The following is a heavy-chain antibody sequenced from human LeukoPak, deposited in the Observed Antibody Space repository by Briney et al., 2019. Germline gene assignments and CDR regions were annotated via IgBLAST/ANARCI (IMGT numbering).Heavy chain of an antibody. CDR3: ARVLYPYYYYYMDV. J-gene: IGHJ6*03. D-gene: IGHD2-8*01. Sequence: GGSLRLSCAASGFTFSSYWMSWVRQAPGKGLEWVANIKKDGSEKYYVDSVKGRFTISRDNSKNTLYLQMNSLRAEDTAVYYCARVLYPYYYYYMDVWGKGTTVTVSS. CDR2: IKKDGSEK. V-gene: IGHV3-7*01. CDR1: GFTFSSYW.